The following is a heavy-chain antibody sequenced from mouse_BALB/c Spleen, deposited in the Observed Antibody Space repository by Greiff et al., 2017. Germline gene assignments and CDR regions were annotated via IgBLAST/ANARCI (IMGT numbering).Heavy chain of an antibody. Sequence: QVQLQQSGAELVRPGASVTLSCKASGYTFTDYDMHWVKQTPVHGLEWIGAIDPETGGTAYNQKFKGKATLTADKSSSTAYMELRSLTSEDSAVYYCNSGQAYWGQGTLVTVSA. V-gene: IGHV1-15*01. CDR3: NSGQAY. J-gene: IGHJ3*01. CDR2: IDPETGGT. CDR1: GYTFTDYD. D-gene: IGHD3-3*01.